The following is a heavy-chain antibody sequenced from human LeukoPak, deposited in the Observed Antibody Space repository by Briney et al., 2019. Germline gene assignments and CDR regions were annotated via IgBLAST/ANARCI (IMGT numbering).Heavy chain of an antibody. Sequence: GGSLRLSCAGSGFTFSGYNMNWVRQVPGKGLEWVSSIGSSSTYIYHADSVKGRFTISRDNAKNSLYLQVNSLRAEDTAVYYCARDLEMWSGELPSGYFYGMDVWGQGTTVTVSS. CDR2: IGSSSTYI. J-gene: IGHJ6*02. CDR3: ARDLEMWSGELPSGYFYGMDV. V-gene: IGHV3-21*01. D-gene: IGHD3-10*01. CDR1: GFTFSGYN.